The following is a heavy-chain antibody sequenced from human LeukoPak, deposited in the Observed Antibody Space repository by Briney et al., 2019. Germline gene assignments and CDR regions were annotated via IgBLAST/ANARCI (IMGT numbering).Heavy chain of an antibody. V-gene: IGHV3-23*01. CDR2: LSASGGTT. J-gene: IGHJ4*02. D-gene: IGHD4-23*01. CDR1: GFTFSSYA. CDR3: ARGNSGKAFDY. Sequence: GGSLRLSCAASGFTFSSYAMSWVRQAPGKGLEWVSGLSASGGTTYYADSVKGRFTISRDNSKNTLYLQMNSLRAEDTAVYYCARGNSGKAFDYWGQGTLVTVSS.